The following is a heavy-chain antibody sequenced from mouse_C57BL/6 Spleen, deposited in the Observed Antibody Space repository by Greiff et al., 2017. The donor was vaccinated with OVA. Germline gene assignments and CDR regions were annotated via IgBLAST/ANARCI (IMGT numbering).Heavy chain of an antibody. D-gene: IGHD1-1*01. V-gene: IGHV1-18*01. CDR2: INPNNGGT. CDR1: GYTFTDYN. Sequence: EVQLQQSGPELVKPGASVKIPCKASGYTFTDYNMDWVKQSHGKSLEWIGDINPNNGGTIYNQKFKGKATLTVDKSSSTAYMELRSLTSEDTAVYYCARAIYYYGSSSWFAYWGQGTLVTVSA. J-gene: IGHJ3*01. CDR3: ARAIYYYGSSSWFAY.